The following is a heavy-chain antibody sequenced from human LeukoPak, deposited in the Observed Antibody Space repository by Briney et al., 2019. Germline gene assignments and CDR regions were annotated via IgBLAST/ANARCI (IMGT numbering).Heavy chain of an antibody. CDR3: ARDSAGNDY. D-gene: IGHD6-13*01. Sequence: PGGSLRLSCAASGLTFSTFPMTWVRQAPGKGLEWVANIKEDGSEQYYVDSLEGRFTISRDNAQNSLYLQMSSLRAEDTAMYYCARDSAGNDYWGQGTLVTVSS. J-gene: IGHJ4*02. V-gene: IGHV3-7*01. CDR1: GLTFSTFP. CDR2: IKEDGSEQ.